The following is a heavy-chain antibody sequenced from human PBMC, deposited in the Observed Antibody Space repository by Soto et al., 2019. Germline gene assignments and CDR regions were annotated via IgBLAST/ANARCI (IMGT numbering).Heavy chain of an antibody. CDR3: ATQMVRGVTYFDY. J-gene: IGHJ4*02. D-gene: IGHD3-10*01. CDR2: IYYSGST. CDR1: GGSISSYY. Sequence: QVQLQESGPGLVKPSETLSLTCTVSGGSISSYYWSWIRQPPGKGLEWIGYIYYSGSTNYNPSLKSRVTISVDTSKNQFSLALSSVTAADTAVYYCATQMVRGVTYFDYWGQGTLVTVSS. V-gene: IGHV4-59*01.